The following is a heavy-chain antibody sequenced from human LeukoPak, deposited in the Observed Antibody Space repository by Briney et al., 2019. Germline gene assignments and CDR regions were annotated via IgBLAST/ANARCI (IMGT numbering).Heavy chain of an antibody. D-gene: IGHD3-22*01. CDR2: ISYDGSNK. CDR1: GFTFSSYA. Sequence: GGSLRLSCAASGFTFSSYAMHWVRQAPGKGLEWVAVISYDGSNKYYADSVKGRFTISRDNSKNTLHLQMNSLRAEDTAMYYCARAGSSGYYPLANWGQGTLVTVSS. V-gene: IGHV3-30*14. J-gene: IGHJ4*02. CDR3: ARAGSSGYYPLAN.